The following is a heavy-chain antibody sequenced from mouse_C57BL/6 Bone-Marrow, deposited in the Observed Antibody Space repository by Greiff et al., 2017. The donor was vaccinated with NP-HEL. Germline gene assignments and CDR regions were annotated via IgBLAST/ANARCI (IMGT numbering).Heavy chain of an antibody. D-gene: IGHD1-1*01. V-gene: IGHV1-62-2*01. CDR2: FYTGSGSI. J-gene: IGHJ1*03. CDR1: GYTFTEYT. CDR3: ARHGDYFGSSYGYFDV. Sequence: QVQLQQSGAELVKPGASVKLSCKASGYTFTEYTIHWVKQRSGQGLEWIGWFYTGSGSIKYTEKFKDQATLTADQSSSTGYMDISRLTSEDSAVYFWARHGDYFGSSYGYFDVWGTGTTVTVSS.